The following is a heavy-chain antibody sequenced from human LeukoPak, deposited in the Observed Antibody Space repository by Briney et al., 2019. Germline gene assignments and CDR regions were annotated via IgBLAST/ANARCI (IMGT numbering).Heavy chain of an antibody. CDR2: IKQDGSEK. V-gene: IGHV3-7*03. CDR3: ARVLPRITMVRGAMDV. CDR1: GFTFSSYW. Sequence: GGSLRLSCAASGFTFSSYWMSWVRQAPGKGLEWVANIKQDGSEKYYVDSVKGRFTISRDNAKNSLYLQMNSLRAEDTAVYYCARVLPRITMVRGAMDVWGQGTTVTVSS. J-gene: IGHJ6*02. D-gene: IGHD3-10*01.